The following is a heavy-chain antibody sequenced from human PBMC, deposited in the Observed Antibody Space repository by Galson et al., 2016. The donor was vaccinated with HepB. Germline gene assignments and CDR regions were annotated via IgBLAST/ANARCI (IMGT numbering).Heavy chain of an antibody. CDR1: GFIVSRTY. D-gene: IGHD5/OR15-5a*01. CDR3: AKALTVPGILTVYALDV. CDR2: IYPAGDT. J-gene: IGHJ6*02. Sequence: SLRLPHAASGFIVSRTYMSWDRQGPGKRLNRVSFIYPAGDTYYAESIKERFTISRDSDRNLLFLHMTRLRPGDTGVYYCAKALTVPGILTVYALDVWCQGTTATVAS. V-gene: IGHV3-66*01.